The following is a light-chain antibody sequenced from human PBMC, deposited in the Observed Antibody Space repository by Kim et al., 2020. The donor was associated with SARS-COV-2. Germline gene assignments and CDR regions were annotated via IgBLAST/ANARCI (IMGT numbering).Light chain of an antibody. V-gene: IGKV3-15*01. CDR1: QSVSSN. J-gene: IGKJ5*01. Sequence: GERATLSCRASQSVSSNLAWYQQKPGQAPRLLIYGASTRATGIPARFSGSGSGTEFTLTISSLQSEDFAVYYCQQYNNWPPITFGQGTRLEIK. CDR3: QQYNNWPPIT. CDR2: GAS.